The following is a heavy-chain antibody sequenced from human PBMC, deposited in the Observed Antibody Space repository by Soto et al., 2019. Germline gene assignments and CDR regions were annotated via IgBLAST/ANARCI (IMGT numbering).Heavy chain of an antibody. CDR2: IKHDESEK. D-gene: IGHD3-3*01. CDR3: TRSRGAFGVATAKGYYYGMDV. Sequence: PGGSLRLSCAASGFTFSIYWMSWVRQAPGKGLEWVANIKHDESEKNYVDSLKGRFTISRDNAKSSLYLQMNSLRAEDTAVYYCTRSRGAFGVATAKGYYYGMDVWGQGTTVTVSS. J-gene: IGHJ6*02. CDR1: GFTFSIYW. V-gene: IGHV3-7*03.